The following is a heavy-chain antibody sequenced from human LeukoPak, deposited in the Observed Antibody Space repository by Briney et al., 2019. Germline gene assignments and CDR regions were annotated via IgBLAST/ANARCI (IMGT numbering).Heavy chain of an antibody. J-gene: IGHJ4*02. Sequence: PGGLLWRTCENTGFRCGGYGISCLRQAQGKRKKWVSFITTSGATTSYADSVKGRFTISRDNLRNTLYMQMNSLRDEDTALYYCTIMHGYYDGSGYWVQWGQGTLVTVSS. CDR2: ITTSGATT. CDR3: TIMHGYYDGSGYWVQ. D-gene: IGHD3-22*01. V-gene: IGHV3-23*01. CDR1: GFRCGGYG.